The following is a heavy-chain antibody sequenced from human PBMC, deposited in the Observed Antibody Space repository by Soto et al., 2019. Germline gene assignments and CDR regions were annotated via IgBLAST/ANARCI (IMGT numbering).Heavy chain of an antibody. CDR2: ISGSGSST. Sequence: EVQVLESGGGLVQPGGSLRLSCAASGFTFSSYAMNWVRQAPGKGLEWVSAISGSGSSTYYADSVKGRFTISRDNSKNTLFLQMNSLRAEDTAVYYCAKDVTPYNYGSIDYWGQGTLVTVSS. CDR1: GFTFSSYA. CDR3: AKDVTPYNYGSIDY. V-gene: IGHV3-23*01. J-gene: IGHJ4*02. D-gene: IGHD5-18*01.